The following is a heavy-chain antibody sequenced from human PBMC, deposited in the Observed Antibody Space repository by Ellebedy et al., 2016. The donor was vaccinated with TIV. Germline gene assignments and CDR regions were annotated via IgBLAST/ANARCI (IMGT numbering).Heavy chain of an antibody. V-gene: IGHV3-7*03. CDR2: INKEGSEK. CDR3: ASPPGVVAL. J-gene: IGHJ4*02. Sequence: GESLKISCAGSGFTFSFYWTSWFRQAPGKGPERVANINKEGSEKFYVDSVKGRFTISRDNAKNSLYLQMNSLSAEDTAVYYCASPPGVVALWGQGTQVTVSS. CDR1: GFTFSFYW. D-gene: IGHD3-10*01.